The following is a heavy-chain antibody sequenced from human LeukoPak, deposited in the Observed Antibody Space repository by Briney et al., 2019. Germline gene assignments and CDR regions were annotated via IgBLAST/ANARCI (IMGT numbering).Heavy chain of an antibody. D-gene: IGHD3-10*01. CDR1: GFTFSNAW. Sequence: PGGSLRLSCAASGFTFSNAWMSWVRQAPGKGLEWVGQIKTKTDGGTTDSAATVKGRFTISRDDSKNTLYLQMNSLKTEDTAMYYCTTLYGSGNYYWGQGTLVTVSS. CDR2: IKTKTDGGTT. V-gene: IGHV3-15*01. J-gene: IGHJ4*02. CDR3: TTLYGSGNYY.